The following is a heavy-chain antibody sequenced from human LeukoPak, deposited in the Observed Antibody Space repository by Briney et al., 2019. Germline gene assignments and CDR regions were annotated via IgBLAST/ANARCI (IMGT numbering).Heavy chain of an antibody. V-gene: IGHV1-24*01. J-gene: IGHJ3*02. D-gene: IGHD2-2*01. CDR3: ATDSKSLGYCSSTSCWDAFDI. CDR2: FDPEDGET. CDR1: GYTLTELS. Sequence: GASVKVSCKVSGYTLTELSMHWVRQAPGKGLEWMGGFDPEDGETIYAQKFQGRVTMTEDTSTDTAYMELSSLRSEDTAVYYCATDSKSLGYCSSTSCWDAFDIWGQGTMVTVSS.